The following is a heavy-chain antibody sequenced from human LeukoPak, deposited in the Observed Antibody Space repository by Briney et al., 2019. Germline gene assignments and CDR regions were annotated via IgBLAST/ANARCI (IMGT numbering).Heavy chain of an antibody. D-gene: IGHD2-15*01. CDR1: GFTFSIYA. CDR2: ISGSGGST. Sequence: GGSLRLSCVASGFTFSIYAMTWARQAPGKGMEWVSCISGSGGSTYYASCVKGWFTISRENCKNTLYLETNSLRDEDTDIYCCARGDGRWVCSGTGCYGLYFDFWGQGTVVIVSS. V-gene: IGHV3-23*01. CDR3: ARGDGRWVCSGTGCYGLYFDF. J-gene: IGHJ4*02.